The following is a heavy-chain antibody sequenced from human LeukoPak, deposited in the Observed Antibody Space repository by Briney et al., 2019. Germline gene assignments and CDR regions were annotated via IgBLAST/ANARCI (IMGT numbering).Heavy chain of an antibody. CDR1: GYSLGKNYY. D-gene: IGHD3-16*01. J-gene: IGHJ4*02. Sequence: SETLSLTCAVSGYSLGKNYYWGWIRRPPGKGLEWIASIHYSGSTSYNPSFKSRVTISIDTSKNQFSLKLSSVTAADTAVYYCARRRGPYCFDYWGQGTLVSVSS. CDR3: ARRRGPYCFDY. V-gene: IGHV4-38-2*01. CDR2: IHYSGST.